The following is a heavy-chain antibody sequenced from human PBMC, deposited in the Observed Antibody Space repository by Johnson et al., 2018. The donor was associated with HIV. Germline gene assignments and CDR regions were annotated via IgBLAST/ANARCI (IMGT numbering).Heavy chain of an antibody. CDR1: GFIFSSYG. Sequence: QVQLVESGGGVVQPGGSLRLSCATSGFIFSSYGIHWVRQAPGKGLEWVAFIRYDGYNKYYEDSVKGRFTISRDNSKNSLYLQMNSLRAEDTAVYYCARDRRRIHYGDYVGAFDIWGQGTMVTVSS. D-gene: IGHD4-17*01. J-gene: IGHJ3*02. CDR3: ARDRRRIHYGDYVGAFDI. CDR2: IRYDGYNK. V-gene: IGHV3-30*02.